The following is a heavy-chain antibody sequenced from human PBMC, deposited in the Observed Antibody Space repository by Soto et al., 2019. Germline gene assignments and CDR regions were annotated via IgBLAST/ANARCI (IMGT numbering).Heavy chain of an antibody. CDR1: GYSFTSYW. Sequence: PGESQKISCKGSGYSFTSYWIGWVRQMPGKGLEWMGIIYPGDSDTRYSPSFQGQVTISADKSISTAYLQWSSLKASDTAMYYCATAYCGGDCYSWYYGMDVWGQGTTVTVSS. V-gene: IGHV5-51*01. CDR2: IYPGDSDT. D-gene: IGHD2-21*02. J-gene: IGHJ6*02. CDR3: ATAYCGGDCYSWYYGMDV.